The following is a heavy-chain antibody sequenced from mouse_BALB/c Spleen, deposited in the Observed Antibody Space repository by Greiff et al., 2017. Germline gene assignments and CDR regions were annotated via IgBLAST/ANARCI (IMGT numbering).Heavy chain of an antibody. Sequence: EVQVVESGGGLVQPGGSRKLSCAASGFTFSSFGMHWVRQAPEKGLEWVAYISSGSSTIYYADTVKGRFTISRDNPKNTLFLQMTSLRSEDKAMYYCARSYAKPSWFAYWGQGTLVTVSA. CDR3: ARSYAKPSWFAY. CDR2: ISSGSSTI. D-gene: IGHD2-10*02. J-gene: IGHJ3*01. V-gene: IGHV5-17*02. CDR1: GFTFSSFG.